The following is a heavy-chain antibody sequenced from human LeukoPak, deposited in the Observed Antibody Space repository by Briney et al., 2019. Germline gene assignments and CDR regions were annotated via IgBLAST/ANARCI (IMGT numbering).Heavy chain of an antibody. CDR2: ISATGGST. Sequence: GGSLRLSCAASGVTFSSYGMSWVRQAPGKGLEWVSGISATGGSTYYADSVKGRFTISRDNSMQAVYLQMNSLRAEDTAVYYCAKDPTHYRVWDYYETIGLSYWGQGTLVTVSS. D-gene: IGHD3-22*01. CDR1: GVTFSSYG. CDR3: AKDPTHYRVWDYYETIGLSY. V-gene: IGHV3-23*01. J-gene: IGHJ4*02.